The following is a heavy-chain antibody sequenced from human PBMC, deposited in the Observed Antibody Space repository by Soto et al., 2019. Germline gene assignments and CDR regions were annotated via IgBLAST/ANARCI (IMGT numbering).Heavy chain of an antibody. D-gene: IGHD3-10*01. V-gene: IGHV1-69*01. CDR1: GGALSSYA. CDR3: ARDRSGITGKSRNIYAMDV. J-gene: IGHJ6*02. Sequence: QVQLVQSGAEVKMPGSSVKVSCKASGGALSSYAISWVRQAPGQGLEWVGGTVPIIVSTYYAQKFQGRVTITGDEATGTVYMELSSLGSEDTAVYYCARDRSGITGKSRNIYAMDVWGQGTTVTVS. CDR2: TVPIIVST.